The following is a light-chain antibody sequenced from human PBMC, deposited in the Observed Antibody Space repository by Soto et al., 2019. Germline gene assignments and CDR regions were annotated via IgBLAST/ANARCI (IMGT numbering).Light chain of an antibody. CDR1: HSFSSGY. Sequence: DIVLTQSPGTLSLSPGERATLSCMASHSFSSGYLAWYQQKPGQAPRLLIYGASTMSTDIPDRFSGSESGKEFTLTTSRLEPEDFAVYYCHQYGSSPPYTFGQGTKVDIK. J-gene: IGKJ2*01. CDR2: GAS. V-gene: IGKV3-20*01. CDR3: HQYGSSPPYT.